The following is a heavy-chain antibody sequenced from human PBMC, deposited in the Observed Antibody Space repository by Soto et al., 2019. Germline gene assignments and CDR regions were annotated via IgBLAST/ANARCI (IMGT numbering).Heavy chain of an antibody. CDR3: VKDVLRAAGTMDS. CDR2: ILWNSGVT. CDR1: GFIFENCA. Sequence: EVQLVESGGGLVQPGRSLRLSCVASGFIFENCAMHWVRQAPGQGLEWISTILWNSGVTKYADSVKGRFIISRDNDQNSLFLQMNSLRPEDTALYYSVKDVLRAAGTMDSWGQGTLVTVSS. D-gene: IGHD6-13*01. J-gene: IGHJ5*01. V-gene: IGHV3-9*01.